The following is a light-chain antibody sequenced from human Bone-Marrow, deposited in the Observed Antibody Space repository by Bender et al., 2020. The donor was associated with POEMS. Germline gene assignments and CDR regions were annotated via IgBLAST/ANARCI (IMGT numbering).Light chain of an antibody. CDR1: GIDFGTYNL. Sequence: QSALTQPASVSGSPGQSITISCTGTGIDFGTYNLVSWYQQHPGKVPNLLIYEGSKRPSGVSNRFSGSKFGYTASLTISGLQAEDEADYYCCSYVGSRTYVFGTGTKVTVL. CDR2: EGS. J-gene: IGLJ1*01. CDR3: CSYVGSRTYV. V-gene: IGLV2-23*01.